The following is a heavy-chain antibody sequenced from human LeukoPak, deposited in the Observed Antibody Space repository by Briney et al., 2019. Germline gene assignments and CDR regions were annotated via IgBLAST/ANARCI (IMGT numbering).Heavy chain of an antibody. D-gene: IGHD1-7*01. V-gene: IGHV4-39*07. Sequence: SETLSLTCSVSGDSISSSSHSWGWIRQPPGKGLEWIGTIYYSGNAYYNPSLKSRVTISADTSKNHFSLTLTSVAAADTAIYYCARSGFGTTNIYSYFAYWGQGTLVTVSS. CDR3: ARSGFGTTNIYSYFAY. J-gene: IGHJ4*02. CDR2: IYYSGNA. CDR1: GDSISSSSHS.